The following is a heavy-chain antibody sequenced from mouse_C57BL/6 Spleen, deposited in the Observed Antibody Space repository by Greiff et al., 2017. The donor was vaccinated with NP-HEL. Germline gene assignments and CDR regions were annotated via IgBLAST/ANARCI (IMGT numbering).Heavy chain of an antibody. CDR2: INYDGSST. Sequence: EVKLVESEGGLVQPGSSMKLSCTASGFTFSDYYMAWVRQVPEKGLEWVANINYDGSSTYYLDSLKSRFIISRDNAKNILYLQMSSLKSEDTATYYCARDMDYGSSYGYIDVWGTGTTVTVSS. CDR3: ARDMDYGSSYGYIDV. J-gene: IGHJ1*03. CDR1: GFTFSDYY. D-gene: IGHD1-1*01. V-gene: IGHV5-16*01.